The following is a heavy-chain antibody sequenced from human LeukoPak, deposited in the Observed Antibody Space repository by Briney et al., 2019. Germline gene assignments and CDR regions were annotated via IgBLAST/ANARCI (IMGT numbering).Heavy chain of an antibody. CDR3: ARQGHYYDSSGYRDAFDI. D-gene: IGHD3-22*01. Sequence: PSETLSLTCTVSGGSISSSSYYWGWIRQPPGKGLEWIGSSYYSGSTYYNPSLKSRVTISVDTSKNQFSLKLSSVTAADTAVYYCARQGHYYDSSGYRDAFDIWGQGTMVTVSS. CDR2: SYYSGST. J-gene: IGHJ3*02. CDR1: GGSISSSSYY. V-gene: IGHV4-39*01.